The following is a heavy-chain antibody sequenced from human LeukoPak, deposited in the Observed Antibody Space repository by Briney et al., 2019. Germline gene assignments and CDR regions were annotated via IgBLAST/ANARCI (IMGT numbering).Heavy chain of an antibody. J-gene: IGHJ5*02. V-gene: IGHV4-34*01. CDR2: INHSGST. CDR3: ASAGYQLPRSYNWFDP. D-gene: IGHD2-2*01. CDR1: GGSFSGYY. Sequence: SETLSLTCAVYGGSFSGYYWSWIRQPPGKGLEWIGEINHSGSTNYNPSLKNRVTISVDTSKNQFSLKLSSVTAADTAVYYCASAGYQLPRSYNWFDPWGQGTLVTVSS.